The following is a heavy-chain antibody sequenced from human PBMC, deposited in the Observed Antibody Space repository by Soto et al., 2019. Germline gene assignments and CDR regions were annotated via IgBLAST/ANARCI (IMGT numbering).Heavy chain of an antibody. CDR3: ARGPIAVAAKRYFDL. D-gene: IGHD6-19*01. J-gene: IGHJ2*01. V-gene: IGHV4-59*01. CDR1: GGSISSYY. Sequence: QVQLQESGPGLVKPSETLSLTCSVSGGSISSYYWSWIRQPPGKGLEWIGNIYYSGSTNYNPSLRSRGTISVDTSKHQFSLKLSSVTAADTAVYYCARGPIAVAAKRYFDLWGRGTLVTVSS. CDR2: IYYSGST.